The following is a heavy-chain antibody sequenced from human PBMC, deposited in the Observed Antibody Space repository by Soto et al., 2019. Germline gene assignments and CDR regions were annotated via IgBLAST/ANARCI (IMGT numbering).Heavy chain of an antibody. J-gene: IGHJ4*02. D-gene: IGHD3-22*01. V-gene: IGHV3-30-3*01. CDR3: ARDRVYYYDNSGYYNFDY. Sequence: QVQLVESGGGVVQPGRSLSVSCAASGFIFSNYAMHWVRQAPGKGLEWVAVVSYDGNNQFYAESVKGRFTISRDSSKTTLYLQMNNLREEDTAVYYCARDRVYYYDNSGYYNFDYWGQGTLVIVSS. CDR2: VSYDGNNQ. CDR1: GFIFSNYA.